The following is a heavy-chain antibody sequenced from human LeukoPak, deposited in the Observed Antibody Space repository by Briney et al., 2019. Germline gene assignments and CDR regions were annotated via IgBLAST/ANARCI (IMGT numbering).Heavy chain of an antibody. D-gene: IGHD5-18*01. CDR2: IYYSGST. J-gene: IGHJ3*02. V-gene: IGHV4-61*01. CDR3: ASRAGGLRGYSYGYDAFDI. Sequence: HSETLSPTCTVSGGSISSGSYFWSWIRQPPGKGLEWIGYIYYSGSTNYNPSLKSRVTISVDTSKNQFSLKLSSVTAADTAVYYCASRAGGLRGYSYGYDAFDIWGQGTMVTVSS. CDR1: GGSISSGSYF.